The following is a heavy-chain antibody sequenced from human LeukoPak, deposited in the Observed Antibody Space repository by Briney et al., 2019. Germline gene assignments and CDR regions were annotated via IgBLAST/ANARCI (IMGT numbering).Heavy chain of an antibody. Sequence: GGSLRLSCAASGFTFSSYWMSWVRQAPGKGLEWVANIKQDGSEKYYVDSVKGRFTISRDNSKNTLYLQMNSLRAEDTAVYYCARDRRNWNDYYRYFDYWGQGTLVTVSS. J-gene: IGHJ4*02. D-gene: IGHD1-1*01. V-gene: IGHV3-7*01. CDR3: ARDRRNWNDYYRYFDY. CDR1: GFTFSSYW. CDR2: IKQDGSEK.